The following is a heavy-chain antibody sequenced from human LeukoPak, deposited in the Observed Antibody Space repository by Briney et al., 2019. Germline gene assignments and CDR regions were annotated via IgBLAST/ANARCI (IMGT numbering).Heavy chain of an antibody. V-gene: IGHV4-30-2*01. CDR2: ISHRGRT. D-gene: IGHD3-22*01. J-gene: IGHJ4*02. CDR3: ARVNQEDYYDSSGYYSHFDF. Sequence: SETLSLTCTVSDGSITTDVYFWRWIRQPPGKGLECIGYISHRGRTYSNPSLESRLTMSVDRSQNQFFLKLSSVTAADTAVYYCARVNQEDYYDSSGYYSHFDFWGQGPLVTVSS. CDR1: DGSITTDVYF.